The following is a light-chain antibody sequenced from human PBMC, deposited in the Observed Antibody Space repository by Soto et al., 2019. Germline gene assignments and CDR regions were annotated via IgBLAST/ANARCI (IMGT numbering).Light chain of an antibody. V-gene: IGKV3-20*01. CDR3: QQYVISVT. J-gene: IGKJ5*01. Sequence: ESVLTQSPGALSLSPGERATLSCRASQSVSSNYLAWYQQKPGQAPRLLIYGASTRPTGIPERFRGSGSGTDFTLTISRLEPQDSAMYYCQQYVISVTFGQGTRLEIK. CDR2: GAS. CDR1: QSVSSNY.